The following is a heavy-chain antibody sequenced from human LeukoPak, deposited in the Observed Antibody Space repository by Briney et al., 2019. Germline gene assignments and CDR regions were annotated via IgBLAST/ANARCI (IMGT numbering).Heavy chain of an antibody. J-gene: IGHJ3*02. D-gene: IGHD7-27*01. CDR3: GRNRLGKAFDI. CDR1: GYTFTSYA. Sequence: GASVKVSCKASGYTFTSYAMNWVRQAPGQGLEWMGWINPNSGGTNYAQKFQGWVTMTRDTSISTAYMELNRLTFDDTAVYYCGRNRLGKAFDIWGQGTMVTISS. V-gene: IGHV1-2*04. CDR2: INPNSGGT.